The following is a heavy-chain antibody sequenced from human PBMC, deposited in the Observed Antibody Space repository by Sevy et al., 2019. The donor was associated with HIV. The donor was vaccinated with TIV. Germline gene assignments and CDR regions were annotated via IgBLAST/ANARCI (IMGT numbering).Heavy chain of an antibody. Sequence: GGSLRLSCAVSGFSFSHYAFHWVRQAPGKGLEWVSLISYDGTYKYYADSLKGRFTIYRDNSKNTLYLQMISLRGNDTAVYYCARVAVSYCTNDCYHRFDYGGPGARVTVSS. D-gene: IGHD2-8*01. V-gene: IGHV3-30-3*01. CDR2: ISYDGTYK. J-gene: IGHJ4*02. CDR3: ARVAVSYCTNDCYHRFDY. CDR1: GFSFSHYA.